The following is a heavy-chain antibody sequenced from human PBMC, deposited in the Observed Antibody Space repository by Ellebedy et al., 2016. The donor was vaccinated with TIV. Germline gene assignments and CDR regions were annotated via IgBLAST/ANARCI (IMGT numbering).Heavy chain of an antibody. CDR1: GYTFTSHD. D-gene: IGHD1-1*01. V-gene: IGHV1-8*01. CDR3: ARGDLERRAFNRFDP. Sequence: AASVKVSCKASGYTFTSHDIIWVRQATGQGLEWMGWMNPNTGDTGYAQKFQGRVSLTRDTSTATAYLDLRSLRSDDTAVYYCARGDLERRAFNRFDPWGQGTLVTVSS. CDR2: MNPNTGDT. J-gene: IGHJ5*02.